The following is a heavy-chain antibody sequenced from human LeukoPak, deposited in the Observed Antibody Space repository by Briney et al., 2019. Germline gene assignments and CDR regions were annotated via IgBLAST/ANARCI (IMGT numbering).Heavy chain of an antibody. V-gene: IGHV1-18*04. J-gene: IGHJ5*02. CDR1: GCTFTSYG. Sequence: ASVKVSCKDSGCTFTSYGISWVRQAPGQGREWMGWISAYNGNTNYAQKLQGRVTMTTDTSTSTAYMELRSLRSDDTAVYYRARAPPYYDFWSGYSRDNWFDPWGQGTLVTVSS. CDR2: ISAYNGNT. CDR3: ARAPPYYDFWSGYSRDNWFDP. D-gene: IGHD3-3*01.